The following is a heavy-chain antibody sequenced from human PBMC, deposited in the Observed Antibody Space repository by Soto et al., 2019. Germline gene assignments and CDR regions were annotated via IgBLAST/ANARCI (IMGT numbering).Heavy chain of an antibody. CDR3: ARWGSGWYYFDY. CDR2: IYYSGST. CDR1: GGSISSYY. Sequence: PSETLSLTCTVSGGSISSYYWSWIRQPPGKGLEWIGYIYYSGSTYYNPSLKSRATISVDTSKNQFSLKLSSVTAADTAVYYCARWGSGWYYFDYWGQGTLVTVSS. J-gene: IGHJ4*02. D-gene: IGHD6-19*01. V-gene: IGHV4-59*12.